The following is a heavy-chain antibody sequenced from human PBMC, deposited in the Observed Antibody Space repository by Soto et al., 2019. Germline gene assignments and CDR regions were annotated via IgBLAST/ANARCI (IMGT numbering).Heavy chain of an antibody. CDR3: ARVPGP. CDR2: IYHSGST. Sequence: PSETLSLTCAVSGGSISSGGYPWSWIRQPPGKGLEWIGYIYHSGSTYYNPSLKSRVTISVDRSKNRFSLKLSSVTAADTAVYYCARVPGPWGQGTLVTVSS. V-gene: IGHV4-30-2*01. J-gene: IGHJ5*02. CDR1: GGSISSGGYP.